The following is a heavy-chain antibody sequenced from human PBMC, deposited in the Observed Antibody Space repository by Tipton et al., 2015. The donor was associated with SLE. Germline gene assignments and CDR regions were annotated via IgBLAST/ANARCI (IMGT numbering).Heavy chain of an antibody. CDR2: IHYSGGT. CDR1: GYSISSGYY. J-gene: IGHJ1*01. CDR3: ASLDFWNGYWGFQH. Sequence: TLSLTCTVSGYSISSGYYWGWIRQPPGKGLEWIGSIHYSGGTYYNPSLKSRGTIPVDTSKNQFSLKLTSVTAADTAVYYCASLDFWNGYWGFQHWGQGTLVTVSS. V-gene: IGHV4-38-2*02. D-gene: IGHD3/OR15-3a*01.